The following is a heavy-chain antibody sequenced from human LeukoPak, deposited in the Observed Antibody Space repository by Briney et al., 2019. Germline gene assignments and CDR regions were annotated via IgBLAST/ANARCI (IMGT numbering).Heavy chain of an antibody. CDR1: GFSFTDYP. V-gene: IGHV3-48*02. J-gene: IGHJ4*02. Sequence: GGSLRLSCATSGFSFTDYPMNWVRQAPGKGLEWISNIRTTAEGAKYAYYADSVKGRVTISRDDGKNTLYLHMYSLRDDDTAVYYCATDQRYAFDYWGQGILATVSS. CDR3: ATDQRYAFDY. CDR2: IRTTAEGAKYA. D-gene: IGHD3-9*01.